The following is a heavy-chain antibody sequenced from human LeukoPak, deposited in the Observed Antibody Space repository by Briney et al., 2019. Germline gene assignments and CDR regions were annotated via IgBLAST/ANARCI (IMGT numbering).Heavy chain of an antibody. Sequence: GGSLRLSCAASGFTFSSYSMNWVRQAPGKGLEWVSSISSSSRYIYYADSVKGRFTISSDKAKNSLYLQMNSLRAEDTAVYYCARVRDEGELRYFDWLLFNYYYGMDVWGQGTTVTVSS. D-gene: IGHD3-9*01. V-gene: IGHV3-21*06. J-gene: IGHJ6*02. CDR3: ARVRDEGELRYFDWLLFNYYYGMDV. CDR2: ISSSSRYI. CDR1: GFTFSSYS.